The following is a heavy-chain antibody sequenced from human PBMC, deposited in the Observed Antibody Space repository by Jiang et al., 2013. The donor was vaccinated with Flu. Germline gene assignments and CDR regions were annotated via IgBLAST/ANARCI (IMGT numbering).Heavy chain of an antibody. CDR1: GGSISSYY. CDR3: ARAHTILYYFDY. D-gene: IGHD3-9*01. Sequence: PGLVKPSETLSLTCTVSGGSISSYYWSWIRQPPGKGLEWIGYIYYSGSTNYNPSLKSRVTISVDTSKNQFSLKLSSVTAADTAVYYCARAHTILYYFDYWGQGALVTVSS. CDR2: IYYSGST. V-gene: IGHV4-59*08. J-gene: IGHJ4*02.